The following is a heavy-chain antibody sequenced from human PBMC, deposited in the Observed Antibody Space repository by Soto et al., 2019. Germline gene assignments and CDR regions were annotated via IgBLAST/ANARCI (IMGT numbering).Heavy chain of an antibody. CDR3: ARIVYRDYGDYAVHFLQEYYYGMDV. V-gene: IGHV1-69*13. CDR1: GGTFSSYA. CDR2: IIPIFGTA. J-gene: IGHJ6*02. Sequence: SVKVSCKASGGTFSSYAISWVRQAPGQGLEWMGGIIPIFGTANYAQKFQGRVTITADESTSTAYMELSSLRSEDTAVYYCARIVYRDYGDYAVHFLQEYYYGMDVWGQGTTVTVSS. D-gene: IGHD4-17*01.